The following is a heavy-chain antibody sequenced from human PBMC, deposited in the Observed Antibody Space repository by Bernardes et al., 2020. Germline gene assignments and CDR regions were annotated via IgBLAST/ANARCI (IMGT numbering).Heavy chain of an antibody. CDR2: IYSGGST. D-gene: IGHD3-10*01. V-gene: IGHV3-53*01. J-gene: IGHJ3*02. Sequence: GGSLRLSCAASGLTVGSNYMNWVRQAPGKGLEWVSVIYSGGSTDYADSVKGRFIISRDNSKNTVYLQMNSLRAEDTAIYYCARDPYYYGSGSYYNVGAFDIWGQGTMATVSS. CDR3: ARDPYYYGSGSYYNVGAFDI. CDR1: GLTVGSNY.